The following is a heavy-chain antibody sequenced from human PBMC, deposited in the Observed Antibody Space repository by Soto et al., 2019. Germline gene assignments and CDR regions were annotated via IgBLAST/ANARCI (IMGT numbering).Heavy chain of an antibody. J-gene: IGHJ3*02. D-gene: IGHD3-22*01. CDR2: IYYSGSS. CDR3: ARDRTIVVDDVFDI. CDR1: GGSISSANYY. V-gene: IGHV4-30-4*01. Sequence: PSETLSLTCTVSGGSISSANYYWSWTRQPPGKGPEWIGYIYYSGSSYSNPSLESRVTLSVDTSKNQFSLNLSSVTAADTAVYYCARDRTIVVDDVFDIWGQGTMVTVSS.